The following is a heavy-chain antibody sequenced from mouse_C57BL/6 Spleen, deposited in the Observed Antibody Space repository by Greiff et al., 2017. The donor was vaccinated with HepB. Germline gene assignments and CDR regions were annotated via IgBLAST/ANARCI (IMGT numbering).Heavy chain of an antibody. D-gene: IGHD2-3*01. J-gene: IGHJ4*01. Sequence: VKVVESGPGLVAPSQSLSITCTVSGFSLTSYGVDWVRQPPGKGLEWLGVIWGGGSTNYNSALMSRLSISKDNSKSQVFLKMNSLQTDDTAMYYCAKQVYDGYSYAMDYWGQGTSVTVSS. CDR1: GFSLTSYG. CDR2: IWGGGST. CDR3: AKQVYDGYSYAMDY. V-gene: IGHV2-9*01.